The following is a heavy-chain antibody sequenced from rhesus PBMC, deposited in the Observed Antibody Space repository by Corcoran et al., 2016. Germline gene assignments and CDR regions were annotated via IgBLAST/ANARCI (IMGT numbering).Heavy chain of an antibody. CDR1: GGSISGFYF. Sequence: QVKLQQWGEGLMKPSETLSLTCAVYGGSISGFYFCTWIRRAPGTGLEWIGNIDGNRATTNDSPTLKNRVTSSKDTCKNQLSLRLYSVTAADTAAYYCARGASGWSDNSLDVWGPGVLVTVSS. J-gene: IGHJ5-2*01. CDR2: IDGNRATT. CDR3: ARGASGWSDNSLDV. V-gene: IGHV4-73*01. D-gene: IGHD6S26*01.